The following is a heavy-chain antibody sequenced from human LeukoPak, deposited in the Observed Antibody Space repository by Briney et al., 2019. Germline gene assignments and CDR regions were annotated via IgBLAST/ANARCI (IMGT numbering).Heavy chain of an antibody. CDR1: GFXFSSYA. V-gene: IGHV3-23*01. Sequence: GGSLRLSCAASGFXFSSYAMSWVRQAPGKGLEWVSSFSGSSISTYYADSVKGRFTISRDNSKNTLFLQMNSLRAEDTAVYYCARDSPEYYDFWSGYYFVSDYWGQGTLVTVSS. CDR3: ARDSPEYYDFWSGYYFVSDY. CDR2: FSGSSIST. J-gene: IGHJ4*02. D-gene: IGHD3-3*01.